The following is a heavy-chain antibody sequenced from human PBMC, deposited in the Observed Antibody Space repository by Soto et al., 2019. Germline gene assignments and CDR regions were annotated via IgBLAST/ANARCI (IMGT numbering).Heavy chain of an antibody. CDR2: ISSSSSYI. V-gene: IGHV3-21*01. J-gene: IGHJ6*02. Sequence: EVQLVESGGGLVKPGGSLRLSCAASGFTFSSYSMNWVRQAPGKGLEWVSSISSSSSYIYYADSVKGRFTISGDNAKNSLYLQMNSLGAEDTAVYYCARDQLSSSWDYYYYYGMDVWGQGTTVTVSS. CDR3: ARDQLSSSWDYYYYYGMDV. CDR1: GFTFSSYS. D-gene: IGHD6-13*01.